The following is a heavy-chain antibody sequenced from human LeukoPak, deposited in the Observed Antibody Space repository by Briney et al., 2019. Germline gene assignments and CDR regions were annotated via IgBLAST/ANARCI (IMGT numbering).Heavy chain of an antibody. Sequence: SVKVSCKASGGTFSGYAISWVRQAPGRGLEWMGGIIPIFGTANYAQKFQGRVTITADESTSTAYMELSSLRSEDTAVYYCARAGIAVAGNDYWGQGTLVTVSS. CDR2: IIPIFGTA. D-gene: IGHD6-19*01. CDR1: GGTFSGYA. J-gene: IGHJ4*02. V-gene: IGHV1-69*13. CDR3: ARAGIAVAGNDY.